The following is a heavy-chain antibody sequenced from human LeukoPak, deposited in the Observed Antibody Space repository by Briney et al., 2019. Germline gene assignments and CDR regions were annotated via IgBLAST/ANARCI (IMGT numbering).Heavy chain of an antibody. V-gene: IGHV4-59*01. Sequence: SETLSLTCTVSARSISGYYWTSIRQPPGKGLEWIGYIYYGGSTNYHPSLKSRVTLSVDTSKKQFSLKLSSVTAADTAMYYCARGLLVGNTGYYFDYWGQGTLVTVSS. CDR2: IYYGGST. J-gene: IGHJ4*02. D-gene: IGHD1-26*01. CDR1: ARSISGYY. CDR3: ARGLLVGNTGYYFDY.